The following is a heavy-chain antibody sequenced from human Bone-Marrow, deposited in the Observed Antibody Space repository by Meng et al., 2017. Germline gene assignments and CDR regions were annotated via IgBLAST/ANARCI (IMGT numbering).Heavy chain of an antibody. D-gene: IGHD3-22*01. CDR2: INHSGST. Sequence: QVQLQQWGAGLLKPSETLSPTCAVYGGSFSGYYWSWIRQPPGKGLEWIGEINHSGSTNYNPSLKSRVTISVDASKNQFSLKLSSVTAADTAVYYCARDNNMIGSFDYWGQGTLVTVSS. J-gene: IGHJ4*02. CDR3: ARDNNMIGSFDY. V-gene: IGHV4-34*01. CDR1: GGSFSGYY.